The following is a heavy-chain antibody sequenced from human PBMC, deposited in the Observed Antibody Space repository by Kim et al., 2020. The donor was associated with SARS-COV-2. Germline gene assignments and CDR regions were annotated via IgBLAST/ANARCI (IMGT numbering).Heavy chain of an antibody. Sequence: GGSLRLSCAASGFTFGDYAMHWVRQAPGKGLEWVSGISWNSGSIGYADSVKGRFTISRDNAKNSLYLQMNSLRAEDTALYYCAKDEGYYYDSSGYSVFDYWGQGTLVTVSS. J-gene: IGHJ4*02. CDR3: AKDEGYYYDSSGYSVFDY. CDR1: GFTFGDYA. V-gene: IGHV3-9*01. D-gene: IGHD3-22*01. CDR2: ISWNSGSI.